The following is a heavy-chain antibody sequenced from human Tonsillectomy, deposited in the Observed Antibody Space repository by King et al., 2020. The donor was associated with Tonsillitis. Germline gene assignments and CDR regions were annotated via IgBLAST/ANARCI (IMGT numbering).Heavy chain of an antibody. D-gene: IGHD1-7*01. J-gene: IGHJ3*02. CDR3: ARHWNYLDAFDI. V-gene: IGHV4-39*01. CDR2: IYYSGST. CDR1: VGSISSSNYY. Sequence: QLQESGPGLVKPSETLSLTCTVSVGSISSSNYYWGWIRQPPGKGLEWIGSIYYSGSTYYNPSLKSRVTISVDTSKKQFSLKLISVTAADTAVYYCARHWNYLDAFDIWGQGTMDTVSS.